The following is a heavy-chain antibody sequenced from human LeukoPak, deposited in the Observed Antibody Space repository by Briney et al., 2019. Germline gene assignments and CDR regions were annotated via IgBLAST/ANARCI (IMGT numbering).Heavy chain of an antibody. CDR3: ARHYSDSSGYYSRTGYYYMDV. J-gene: IGHJ6*03. D-gene: IGHD3-22*01. CDR1: GGSFSGYY. CDR2: INHSGST. V-gene: IGHV4-34*01. Sequence: SETLSLTCAVYGGSFSGYYWSWIRQPPGKGLEWIGEINHSGSTNYNPSLKSRVTISVDTSKNQFSLKLSSVTAADTAVYYCARHYSDSSGYYSRTGYYYMDVWGKGTTVTVS.